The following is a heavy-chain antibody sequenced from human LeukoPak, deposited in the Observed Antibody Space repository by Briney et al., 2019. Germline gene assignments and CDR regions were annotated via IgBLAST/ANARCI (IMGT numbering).Heavy chain of an antibody. D-gene: IGHD1-26*01. CDR2: IYSGGST. CDR3: ARVSGNDY. Sequence: AGGSLRLSCAASGFTFSSYSMNWVRQAPGKGLEWVSVIYSGGSTYYADSVKGRFTISRDNSKNTLYLQMNSLRAEDTAVYYCARVSGNDYWGQGTLVTVSS. J-gene: IGHJ4*02. CDR1: GFTFSSYS. V-gene: IGHV3-53*01.